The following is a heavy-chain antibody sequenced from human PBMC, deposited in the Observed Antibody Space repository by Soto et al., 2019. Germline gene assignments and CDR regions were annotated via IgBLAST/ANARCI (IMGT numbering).Heavy chain of an antibody. D-gene: IGHD3-22*01. CDR1: GGSVSSYY. CDR3: ARDGYYYDSSGYYPD. V-gene: IGHV4-59*02. CDR2: IYYSGST. Sequence: QVQLQESGPGLLKPSETLSLTCTVSGGSVSSYYWSWIRQPPGKGLEWIGYIYYSGSTNYKPSLKSRVTISVDTSKNQFSLKLSSVTAADTAVYYCARDGYYYDSSGYYPDWGQGSLVTVSS. J-gene: IGHJ4*02.